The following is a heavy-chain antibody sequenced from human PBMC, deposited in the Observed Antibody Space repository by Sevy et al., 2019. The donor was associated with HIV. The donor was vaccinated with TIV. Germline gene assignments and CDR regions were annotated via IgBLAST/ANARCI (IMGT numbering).Heavy chain of an antibody. D-gene: IGHD3-10*01. CDR3: AKDYSAGITMVRGAYRARGDYFDY. CDR1: GFTLRTSG. CDR2: ISYDEAHK. Sequence: GGSLRLSCVTSGFTLRTSGMHWVRQSPGKGLEWVAVISYDEAHKNYADSVKGRFSISKDNSKNTLYLQMSSLRTEDTAVYYCAKDYSAGITMVRGAYRARGDYFDYWGHGTQVTVSS. V-gene: IGHV3-30*18. J-gene: IGHJ4*01.